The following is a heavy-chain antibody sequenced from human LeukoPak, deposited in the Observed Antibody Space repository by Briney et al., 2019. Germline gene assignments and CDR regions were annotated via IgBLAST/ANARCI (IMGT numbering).Heavy chain of an antibody. CDR1: GGSISSGDYY. D-gene: IGHD1-7*01. CDR2: IYYSGST. J-gene: IGHJ4*02. Sequence: SQTLSLTCTVSGGSISSGDYYWSWIRQPPGKGLEWIGYIYYSGSTYYNPSLKSRVTISVDTSKNQFSLKLSPVTAADTAVYYCARGQRTYNWNYDYWGQGTLVTVSS. V-gene: IGHV4-30-4*08. CDR3: ARGQRTYNWNYDY.